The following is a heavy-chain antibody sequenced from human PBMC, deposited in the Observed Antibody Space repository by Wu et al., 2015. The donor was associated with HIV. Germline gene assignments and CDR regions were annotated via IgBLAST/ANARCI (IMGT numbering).Heavy chain of an antibody. CDR3: ARSGIFGQLXFFFDY. CDR1: GYTFTGYY. V-gene: IGHV1-2*02. J-gene: IGHJ4*02. Sequence: QVQLMQSGTEVKKPGASVKVSCKASGYTFTGYYMHWVRQAPGQGLEWMGWINPNSGGTNYAQKFQGRVTMTRDTSISTAYMELSRLRSDDTAVYYCARSGIFGQLXFFFDYWARERWSPSPQ. D-gene: IGHD5-18*01. CDR2: INPNSGGT.